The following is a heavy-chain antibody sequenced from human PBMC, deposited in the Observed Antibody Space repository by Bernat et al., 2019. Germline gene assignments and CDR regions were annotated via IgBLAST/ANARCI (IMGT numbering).Heavy chain of an antibody. CDR3: ARQGTMVRETYYFDY. Sequence: QLQLQESGPGLVKPSETLSLICSVSGGSISSSSYYWGWIRQPPGKGLEWIGSIYYSGSTHYKSSLKSRVTISGDTSKNQFSLKLSSVTAADTAVYYCARQGTMVRETYYFDYWGQGTLVTVSS. D-gene: IGHD3-10*01. CDR1: GGSISSSSYY. J-gene: IGHJ4*02. V-gene: IGHV4-39*01. CDR2: IYYSGST.